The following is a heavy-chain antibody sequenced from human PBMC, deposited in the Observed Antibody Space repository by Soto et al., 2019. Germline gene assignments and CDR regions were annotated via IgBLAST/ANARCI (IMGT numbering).Heavy chain of an antibody. J-gene: IGHJ4*02. V-gene: IGHV4-31*03. CDR1: GASVGRDDYY. CDR3: ARTWIGSPFDF. CDR2: IYYSGNT. Sequence: KPSETLSLTCTVSGASVGRDDYYWSWIRQQPGKGLEWIGYIYYSGNTNYNPSLKSRLTISVDTSKNQFSLQLRSVTAADTAVYYCARTWIGSPFDFWGRGSLVTVSS. D-gene: IGHD5-12*01.